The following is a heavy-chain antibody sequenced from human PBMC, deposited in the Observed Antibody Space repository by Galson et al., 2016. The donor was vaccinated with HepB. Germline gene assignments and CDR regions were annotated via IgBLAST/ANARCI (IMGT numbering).Heavy chain of an antibody. Sequence: PALVKPTQTLTLTCTFSGFSLSTSGMSVTWIRQPPGKALEWLALIDWDDGKYYSTSLKTRLTISEDTSKNQVVLTMTNMDPVDTATYYCARISYVSSNYGYYFDYWGQGTLVTVSS. J-gene: IGHJ4*02. V-gene: IGHV2-70*01. CDR3: ARISYVSSNYGYYFDY. D-gene: IGHD4-11*01. CDR2: IDWDDGK. CDR1: GFSLSTSGMS.